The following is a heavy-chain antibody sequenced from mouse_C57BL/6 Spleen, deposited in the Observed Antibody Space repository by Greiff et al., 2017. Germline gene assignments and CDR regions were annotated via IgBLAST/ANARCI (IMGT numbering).Heavy chain of an antibody. CDR3: AKNDGYYWYFDV. CDR2: IWRGGST. J-gene: IGHJ1*03. V-gene: IGHV2-5*01. CDR1: GFSLTSYG. Sequence: VQVVESGPGLVQPSQSLSITCTVSGFSLTSYGVHWVRQSPGTGLEWLGVIWRGGSTDYNAAFMSRLRITKDNSKSQVFFKMNSLQADDTAIYYCAKNDGYYWYFDVWGTGTTVTVSS. D-gene: IGHD2-3*01.